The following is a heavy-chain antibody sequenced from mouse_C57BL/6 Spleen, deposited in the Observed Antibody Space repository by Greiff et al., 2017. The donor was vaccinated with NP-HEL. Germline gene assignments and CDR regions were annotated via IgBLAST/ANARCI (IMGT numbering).Heavy chain of an antibody. Sequence: VKLMESGAELVRPGASVTLSCKASGYTFTDYEMHWVKQTPVHGLEWIGAIDPETGGTAYNQKFKGKAILTADKSSSTAYMELRSLTSEDSAVYYCTGGLGRLYFDYWGQGTTLTVSS. V-gene: IGHV1-15*01. D-gene: IGHD4-1*01. CDR1: GYTFTDYE. CDR2: IDPETGGT. J-gene: IGHJ2*01. CDR3: TGGLGRLYFDY.